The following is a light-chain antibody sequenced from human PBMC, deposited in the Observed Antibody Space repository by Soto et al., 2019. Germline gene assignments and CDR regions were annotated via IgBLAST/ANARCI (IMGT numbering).Light chain of an antibody. CDR2: TAS. Sequence: DIQMIQSPSTLSASVGDRVTITCRASQSLCSCLAWYQQKPGKAPKLLIYTASSLESGVPSRFSGSGSGAEFTLTINGLQPDDFATYYCQQYDTNSWTFGQGTKVEIK. CDR1: QSLCSC. J-gene: IGKJ1*01. CDR3: QQYDTNSWT. V-gene: IGKV1-5*03.